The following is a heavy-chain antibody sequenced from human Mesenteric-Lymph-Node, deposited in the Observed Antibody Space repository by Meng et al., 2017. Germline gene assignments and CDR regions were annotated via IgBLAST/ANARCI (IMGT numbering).Heavy chain of an antibody. V-gene: IGHV3-48*03. CDR1: GFTFSSYE. CDR3: ARNRGGWYLYDAFDI. D-gene: IGHD6-19*01. J-gene: IGHJ3*02. Sequence: GESLKISCAASGFTFSSYEMNWVRQAPGKGLEWVSYISSSGSTIIYADSVKGRFTISRDNSKNTLYLQMNSLRAEDTAVYYCARNRGGWYLYDAFDIWGQGTMVTVSS. CDR2: ISSSGSTI.